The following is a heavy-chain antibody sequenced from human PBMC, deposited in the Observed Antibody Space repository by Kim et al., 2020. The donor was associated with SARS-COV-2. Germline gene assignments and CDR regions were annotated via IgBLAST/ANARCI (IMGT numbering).Heavy chain of an antibody. CDR1: GFSLSTSGMC. Sequence: SGPTLVNPTQTLTLTCTFSGFSLSTSGMCVSWIRQSPGKALEWLARIDWDDDRYYNKSLKTRLTISKDTSKNQVVLIMTNMDPVDTATYYCARLRGTGTTRSQSYRYSMDVWGKGTMVTVSS. CDR2: IDWDDDR. J-gene: IGHJ6*03. D-gene: IGHD1-7*01. CDR3: ARLRGTGTTRSQSYRYSMDV. V-gene: IGHV2-70*11.